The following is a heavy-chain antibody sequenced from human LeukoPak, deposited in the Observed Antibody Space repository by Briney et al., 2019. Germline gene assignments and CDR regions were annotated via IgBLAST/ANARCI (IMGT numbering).Heavy chain of an antibody. D-gene: IGHD3-3*01. Sequence: GGSLRLSCAASGFTFSSYWMSWVRQAPGKGPEWVANIKQDGSEKYYVDSVKGRFTISRDNAKNSLYLQMNSLRAEDTAVYYCARNYDFWSGYWHLYYFDYWGQGTLVTVSS. J-gene: IGHJ4*02. CDR3: ARNYDFWSGYWHLYYFDY. CDR1: GFTFSSYW. CDR2: IKQDGSEK. V-gene: IGHV3-7*01.